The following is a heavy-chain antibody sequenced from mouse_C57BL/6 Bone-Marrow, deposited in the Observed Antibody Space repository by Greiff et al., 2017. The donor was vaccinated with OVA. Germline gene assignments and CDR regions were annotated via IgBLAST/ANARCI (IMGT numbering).Heavy chain of an antibody. Sequence: EVQVVESGEGLVKPGGSLKLSCAASGFTFSSYAMSWVRQTPEKRLEWVAYISSGGDYIYYADTVKGRFNISRDNAKNTLYLQMSSLKSEDTAMYYYTRLLDAMDYWGRGTAVTVSS. V-gene: IGHV5-9-1*02. CDR1: GFTFSSYA. D-gene: IGHD2-1*01. CDR2: ISSGGDYI. CDR3: TRLLDAMDY. J-gene: IGHJ4*01.